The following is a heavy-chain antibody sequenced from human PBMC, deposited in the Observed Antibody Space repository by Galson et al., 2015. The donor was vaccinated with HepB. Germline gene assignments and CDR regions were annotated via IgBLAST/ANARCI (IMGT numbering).Heavy chain of an antibody. CDR2: INPSGGST. CDR3: AREGVFNQYDI. V-gene: IGHV1-46*04. J-gene: IGHJ3*02. CDR1: GYTFTSYY. D-gene: IGHD3-10*01. Sequence: SVKVSCKASGYTFTSYYMHWVRQAPGQGLEWMGIINPSGGSTSYAQKLQGRVTMTRDTSTSTVYMELSSLRSEDTAVYYCAREGVFNQYDIWGQGTMVTVSS.